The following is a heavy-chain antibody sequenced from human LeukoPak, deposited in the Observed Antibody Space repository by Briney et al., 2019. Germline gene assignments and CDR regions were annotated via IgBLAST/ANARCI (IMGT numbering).Heavy chain of an antibody. CDR3: ASAGDYDILTGPSWFDP. D-gene: IGHD3-9*01. Sequence: ASVKVSCKASGYTFTSYYMHWVRQAPGQGLEWMGIINPSGGSTSYAQKFQGRVTMTRDTSTSTVYMELSSLRSEDTAVYYCASAGDYDILTGPSWFDPWGQGTLVTVSS. CDR1: GYTFTSYY. V-gene: IGHV1-46*01. CDR2: INPSGGST. J-gene: IGHJ5*02.